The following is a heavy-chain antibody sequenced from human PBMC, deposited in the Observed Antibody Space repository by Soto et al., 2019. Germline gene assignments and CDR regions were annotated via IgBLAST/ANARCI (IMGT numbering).Heavy chain of an antibody. CDR3: AKERFRDNLDNTSSWFDP. CDR1: GFTFSRYG. Sequence: GGSLRLSCVASGFTFSRYGISWVLQVPWQGLEWVSSISSTSSYIYFADSVKGRFTISRDNAKNSLFLQMNSLRVEDTAVYYCAKERFRDNLDNTSSWFDPCGQRTLVTVSS. V-gene: IGHV3-21*04. J-gene: IGHJ5*02. CDR2: ISSTSSYI. D-gene: IGHD1-20*01.